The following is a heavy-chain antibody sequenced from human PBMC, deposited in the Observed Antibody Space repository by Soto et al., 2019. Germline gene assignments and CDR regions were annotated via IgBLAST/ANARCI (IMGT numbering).Heavy chain of an antibody. V-gene: IGHV1-69*13. CDR3: AREGLVLVPTTVNSDYYYYAMDV. J-gene: IGHJ6*02. CDR1: GYTFTNYY. CDR2: IIPRSATS. Sequence: ASVKVSCKTSGYTFTNYYMHWARQAPGQGLEWMGGIIPRSATSNYAQKFQGRVTITADESTSTAYMELSSLRSEDTAVYYCAREGLVLVPTTVNSDYYYYAMDVWGQGTTVTVSS. D-gene: IGHD2-2*01.